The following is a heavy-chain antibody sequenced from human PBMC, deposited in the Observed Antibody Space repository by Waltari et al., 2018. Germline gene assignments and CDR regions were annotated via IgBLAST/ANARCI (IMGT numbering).Heavy chain of an antibody. CDR1: DDSTRYSSYF. J-gene: IGHJ5*01. CDR3: ARGGYYYDTLGDS. CDR2: VYISGTT. D-gene: IGHD3-22*01. Sequence: LQLQESGPGRVKASETLSLNCTVSDDSTRYSSYFWCWIRQPPGKGLEWIGSVYISGTTYYNPSLKGRVTMSLETSKNQFSLKLKSVTAADTAVYYCARGGYYYDTLGDSWGQGTLVTVSS. V-gene: IGHV4-39*07.